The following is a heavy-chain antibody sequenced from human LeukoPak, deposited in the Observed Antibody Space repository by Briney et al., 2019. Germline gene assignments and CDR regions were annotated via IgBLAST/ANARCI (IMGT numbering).Heavy chain of an antibody. J-gene: IGHJ5*02. CDR3: ARGVDTAMGNWFDP. D-gene: IGHD5-18*01. CDR2: ISSSSSYI. CDR1: GFTFSSYS. V-gene: IGHV3-21*04. Sequence: GGSLRLSCAASGFTFSSYSMNWVRQAPGKGLEWVSSISSSSSYIYYADSVKGRFTISRDNAKNSLYLQMNSLRAVDTAVYYCARGVDTAMGNWFDPWGQGTLVTVSS.